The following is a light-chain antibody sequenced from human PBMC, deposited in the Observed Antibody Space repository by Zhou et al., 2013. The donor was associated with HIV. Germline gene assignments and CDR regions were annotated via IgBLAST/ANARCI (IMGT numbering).Light chain of an antibody. V-gene: IGKV3-20*01. CDR1: QSVSSSF. Sequence: EIVLTQSPGTLSLSPGERATLSCRASQSVSSSFLAWYQQKPGQAPRLLIYAASSRATGIPDRFSGSGSGTDFTLTISRLEPEDFAVYYCQQYGSSPYTFGQGTKVGDQT. CDR3: QQYGSSPYT. J-gene: IGKJ2*01. CDR2: AAS.